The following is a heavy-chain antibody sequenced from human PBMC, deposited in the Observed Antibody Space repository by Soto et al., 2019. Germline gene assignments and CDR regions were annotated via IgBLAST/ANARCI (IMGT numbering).Heavy chain of an antibody. D-gene: IGHD1-1*01. V-gene: IGHV3-33*08. CDR2: IWYDGSNK. CDR3: ARDQSGNWNQMDYFDY. Sequence: PGGSLRLSCAASGFTFSSYWMSWVRQAPGKGLEWVAVIWYDGSNKYYADSVKGRFTISRDNSKNTLYLQMNSLRAEDTAVYYCARDQSGNWNQMDYFDYWGQGTLVTVSS. J-gene: IGHJ4*02. CDR1: GFTFSSYW.